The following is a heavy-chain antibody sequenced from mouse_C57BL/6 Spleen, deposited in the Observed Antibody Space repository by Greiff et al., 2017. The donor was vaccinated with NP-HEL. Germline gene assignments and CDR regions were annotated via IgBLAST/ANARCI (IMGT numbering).Heavy chain of an antibody. V-gene: IGHV5-6*02. CDR3: ARHERDDYTWFAY. J-gene: IGHJ3*01. Sequence: EVKLVESGGDLVKPGGSLKLSCAASGFTFSSYGMSWVRQTPDKRLEWVATISSGGSYTYYPDSVKGRFTISRDNAKNTLYLQMSSLKSEDTAMYYCARHERDDYTWFAYWGQGTLVTVSA. CDR1: GFTFSSYG. D-gene: IGHD2-4*01. CDR2: ISSGGSYT.